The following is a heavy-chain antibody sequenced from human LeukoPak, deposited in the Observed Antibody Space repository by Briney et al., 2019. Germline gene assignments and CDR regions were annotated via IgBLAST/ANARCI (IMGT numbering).Heavy chain of an antibody. J-gene: IGHJ4*02. CDR1: GFTFSAYW. V-gene: IGHV3-74*01. D-gene: IGHD5-12*01. CDR2: IKNDGSST. Sequence: GGSLRLSWAASGFTFSAYWMHWVRQTPGKGLVWVSRIKNDGSSTGYADSVKGRFTISRDNAKNTLYLQMNSLGAEDTAIYYCAKEGAGYGYDYWGQGTLVTVSS. CDR3: AKEGAGYGYDY.